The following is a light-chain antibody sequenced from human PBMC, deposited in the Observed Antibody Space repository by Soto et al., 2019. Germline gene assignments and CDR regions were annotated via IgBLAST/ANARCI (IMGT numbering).Light chain of an antibody. Sequence: EILSTQSPGTRSLSPGERATLSCRASQSVSSSYLAWYQQKPGQAPRLLIYGASSRATGIPDRFSGSGSGTDFTLTISRLEPEDFAVYYCQQYGSSPQTFGQGTKVDI. CDR1: QSVSSSY. CDR3: QQYGSSPQT. V-gene: IGKV3-20*01. CDR2: GAS. J-gene: IGKJ1*01.